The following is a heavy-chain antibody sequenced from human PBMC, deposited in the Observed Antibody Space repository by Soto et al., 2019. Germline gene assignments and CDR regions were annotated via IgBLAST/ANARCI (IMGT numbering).Heavy chain of an antibody. V-gene: IGHV3-15*07. D-gene: IGHD2-21*01. Sequence: EVQLVESGGGLVKPGGSLRLSCAASGFTFSNAWMNWVRQAPGKGLEWVGRIKSKTDGGTTDYAAPVKGRFTISRDDSKNTLYLQMNSLKTVDTAVYYCIVRYPYYFDYWCQGTLVTVSS. J-gene: IGHJ4*02. CDR3: IVRYPYYFDY. CDR2: IKSKTDGGTT. CDR1: GFTFSNAW.